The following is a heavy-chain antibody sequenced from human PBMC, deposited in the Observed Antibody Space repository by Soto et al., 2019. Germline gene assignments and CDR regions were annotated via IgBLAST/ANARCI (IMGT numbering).Heavy chain of an antibody. CDR2: ISGSGGST. Sequence: GGSLRLSCAASGFTFSSYAMSWVRQAPGKGLEWVSAISGSGGSTYYADSVKGRFTISRDNSKNTLYLQMNSLGAEDTAVYYCAKAGGDYDFWSGYYTYYYYGMDVWGQGTTVTVSS. CDR3: AKAGGDYDFWSGYYTYYYYGMDV. V-gene: IGHV3-23*01. CDR1: GFTFSSYA. J-gene: IGHJ6*02. D-gene: IGHD3-3*01.